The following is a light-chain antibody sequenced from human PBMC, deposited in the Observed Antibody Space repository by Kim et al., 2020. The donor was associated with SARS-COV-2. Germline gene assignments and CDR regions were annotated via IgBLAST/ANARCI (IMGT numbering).Light chain of an antibody. J-gene: IGLJ2*01. CDR1: LGDKY. V-gene: IGLV3-1*01. CDR2: QVN. CDR3: QAWDSGVV. Sequence: LGDKYACWYQQKPGQSPMLVMYQVNKRPSGIPERFSGSNSGNTATLTISGTQAADDADYYCQAWDSGVVFGGGTQLTVL.